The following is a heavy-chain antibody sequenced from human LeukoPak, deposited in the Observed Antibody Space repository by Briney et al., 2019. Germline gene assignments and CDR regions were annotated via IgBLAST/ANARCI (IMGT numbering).Heavy chain of an antibody. D-gene: IGHD3-10*01. CDR3: ARDYYGSESQDIYYYYYMDV. CDR1: GGSISSSYYY. CDR2: MYYGGST. V-gene: IGHV4-39*07. J-gene: IGHJ6*03. Sequence: PSETLSLTCTVSGGSISSSYYYWGWIRQPPGKGLEWIGSMYYGGSTYYNPSLKSRVTISVDTAKTQCSLKLSPVTVADTAVYYCARDYYGSESQDIYYYYYMDVWGTGTTVTISS.